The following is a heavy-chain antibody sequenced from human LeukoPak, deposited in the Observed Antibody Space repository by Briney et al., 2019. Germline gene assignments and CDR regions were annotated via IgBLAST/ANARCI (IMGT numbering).Heavy chain of an antibody. CDR1: GGSLSSYY. J-gene: IGHJ4*02. D-gene: IGHD2-15*01. CDR3: AREEFCNGGGCSFDS. Sequence: SETLSLTCSVSGGSLSSYYWSWIRQSAGKGLEWIGRIYPSGTTNYNPSLKSRVTVSQDTSKNHFSLNLSSVTAADTAMYYCAREEFCNGGGCSFDSWGQGALVTVSS. CDR2: IYPSGTT. V-gene: IGHV4-4*07.